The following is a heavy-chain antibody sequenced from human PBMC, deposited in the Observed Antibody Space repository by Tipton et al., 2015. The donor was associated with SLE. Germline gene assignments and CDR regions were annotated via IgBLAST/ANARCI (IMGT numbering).Heavy chain of an antibody. CDR2: MFSSGDT. J-gene: IGHJ3*01. V-gene: IGHV4-61*02. Sequence: TLSLTCTVSGASIKSGSYFWTWIRQPAGKGLEWFGRMFSSGDTNYKPSLKSRLTMSVDTSKNQFSLTVNSVTAAVTAVYFCARENVAADGALDVWGQETMVTVSS. D-gene: IGHD6-13*01. CDR1: GASIKSGSYF. CDR3: ARENVAADGALDV.